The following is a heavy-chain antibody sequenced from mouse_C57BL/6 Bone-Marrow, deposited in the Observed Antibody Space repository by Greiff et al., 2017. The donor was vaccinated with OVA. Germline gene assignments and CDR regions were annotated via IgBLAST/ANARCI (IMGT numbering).Heavy chain of an antibody. CDR3: ARRVLQGMDY. V-gene: IGHV1-63*01. CDR1: GYTFTNYW. J-gene: IGHJ4*01. Sequence: QVQLKESGAELVRPGTSVKMSCKASGYTFTNYWIGWAKQRPGHGLEWIGDIYPGGGYTNYNEKFKGKATLTADKSSSTAYMQVSSLTSEDSAIYYCARRVLQGMDYWGQGTLVTVSA. CDR2: IYPGGGYT. D-gene: IGHD2-14*01.